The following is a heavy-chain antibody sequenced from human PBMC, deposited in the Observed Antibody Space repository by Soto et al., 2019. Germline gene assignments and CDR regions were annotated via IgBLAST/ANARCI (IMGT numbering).Heavy chain of an antibody. J-gene: IGHJ4*02. Sequence: ASVKVSCKASGGIFSSYTISWVRQAPGQGLEWMGRIIPILGIANYAQKFQGRVTITADKSTSTAYMELSSLRSEDTAVYYCAPSYCSSTSCSQGEFDYWGQGTLVTVSS. CDR3: APSYCSSTSCSQGEFDY. V-gene: IGHV1-69*02. D-gene: IGHD2-2*01. CDR1: GGIFSSYT. CDR2: IIPILGIA.